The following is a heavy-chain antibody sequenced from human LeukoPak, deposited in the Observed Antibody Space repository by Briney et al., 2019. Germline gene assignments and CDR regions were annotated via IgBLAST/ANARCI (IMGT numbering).Heavy chain of an antibody. CDR3: ARARESGSYSLDS. Sequence: GASVKVSCKTSGYTFIDYYMHWVRQAPGQGLEWMAWINPNTLGTSYAQNFQGRVTMTWDTSLSTAYMDPSRLRSDDTAVYFCARARESGSYSLDSWGQGTLVTVSS. CDR1: GYTFIDYY. D-gene: IGHD1-26*01. J-gene: IGHJ4*02. V-gene: IGHV1-2*02. CDR2: INPNTLGT.